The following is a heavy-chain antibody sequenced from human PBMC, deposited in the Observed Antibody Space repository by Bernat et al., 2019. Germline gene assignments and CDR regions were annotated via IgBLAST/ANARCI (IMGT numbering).Heavy chain of an antibody. CDR3: ARGGFDWSSQTFDF. J-gene: IGHJ5*01. D-gene: IGHD3-9*01. CDR2: IGVGGDT. Sequence: VQLVESGGGLVKPGGSLRLSCAASGFTFSTYDLHWVRQTTGKGLEWVSAIGVGGDTYYLDSVKGRFIISRENAENSLYLQMNSLRVGDTAVYYCARGGFDWSSQTFDFWGQGTLVSVS. V-gene: IGHV3-13*04. CDR1: GFTFSTYD.